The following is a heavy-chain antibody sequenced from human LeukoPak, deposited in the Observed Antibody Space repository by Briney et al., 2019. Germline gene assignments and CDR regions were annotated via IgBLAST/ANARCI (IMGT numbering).Heavy chain of an antibody. Sequence: SETLSLTCTVSGGSVSSGSYYWRWIRQPPGKGLEWIGYIYYSGSTNYNPSLKSRVTISVDTSKNQFSLKLSSVTAADTAVYYCARGYDSSSPAFDIWGQGTMVTVSS. D-gene: IGHD3-22*01. V-gene: IGHV4-61*01. CDR1: GGSVSSGSYY. J-gene: IGHJ3*02. CDR3: ARGYDSSSPAFDI. CDR2: IYYSGST.